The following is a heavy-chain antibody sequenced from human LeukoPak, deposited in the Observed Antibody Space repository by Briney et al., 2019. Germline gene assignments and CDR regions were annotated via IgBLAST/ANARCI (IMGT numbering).Heavy chain of an antibody. V-gene: IGHV4-59*01. CDR3: ARVTASFGGSYFIDY. CDR1: GGSISSYY. J-gene: IGHJ4*02. D-gene: IGHD1-26*01. CDR2: IYYSGST. Sequence: SETLSLTCTVSGGSISSYYWSWIRQPPGKGLEWIGYIYYSGSTNYNPSLKSRVTISVDTSKNQFSLKLSSVTAADTAVYYCARVTASFGGSYFIDYWGQGTWSPSPQ.